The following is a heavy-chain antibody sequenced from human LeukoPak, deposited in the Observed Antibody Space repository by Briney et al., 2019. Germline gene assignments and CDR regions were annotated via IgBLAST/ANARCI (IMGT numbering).Heavy chain of an antibody. CDR1: GGSISSGGLC. J-gene: IGHJ4*02. V-gene: IGHV4-31*03. Sequence: PSETLSLTCTVSGGSISSGGLCWSWMRQRPGKGWEWFGYICYSRSTYYNPSLKSRVTISVNTSKTQFSLKLSSVTAADTAVYYCARASFYSGYDAYYFDYWGQGTLVTVSS. CDR3: ARASFYSGYDAYYFDY. CDR2: ICYSRST. D-gene: IGHD5-12*01.